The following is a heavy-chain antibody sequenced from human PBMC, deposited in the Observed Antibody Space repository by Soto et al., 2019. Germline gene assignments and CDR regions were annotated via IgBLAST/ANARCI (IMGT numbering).Heavy chain of an antibody. D-gene: IGHD1-1*01. Sequence: QVQLQESGPGLVKPSETLSLTCAVFGGSISPAGYYWSWIRQHPEKGLEWIGYIFYSGTTYSNPSLKSPLTISVDPPTNHFSLKLTSVTAAHTSVYHCALDLTGHLYFDVWRRGTLVTISS. CDR3: ALDLTGHLYFDV. V-gene: IGHV4-31*11. CDR2: IFYSGTT. CDR1: GGSISPAGYY. J-gene: IGHJ2*01.